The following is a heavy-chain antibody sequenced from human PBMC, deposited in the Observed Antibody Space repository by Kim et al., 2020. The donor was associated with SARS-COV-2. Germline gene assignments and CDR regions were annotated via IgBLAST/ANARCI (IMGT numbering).Heavy chain of an antibody. CDR3: ARLSCEYDSSSYYWGNCNWFDP. CDR1: GYSFTTYW. CDR2: IYPGDSDT. D-gene: IGHD3-22*01. J-gene: IGHJ5*02. V-gene: IGHV5-51*01. Sequence: GESLKISCKGSGYSFTTYWIGWVRQMPGKGLEWMGIIYPGDSDTRYSPSFQGQVTISADKSINTAYLQWSSLKASDTAMYYCARLSCEYDSSSYYWGNCNWFDPWGQGTLVTVSS.